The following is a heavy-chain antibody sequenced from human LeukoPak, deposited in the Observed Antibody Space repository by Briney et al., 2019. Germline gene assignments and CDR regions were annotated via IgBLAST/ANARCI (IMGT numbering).Heavy chain of an antibody. CDR2: INTAGSST. J-gene: IGHJ2*01. CDR3: ARDSGWTTFEL. CDR1: GFTFSSYE. Sequence: GGSLRLSCAASGFTFSSYEMNWVRQAPGKGLEWVSRINTAGSSTSYANSVKGRFTISRDNAKNTLYLQMNSLRAEDTAVYYCARDSGWTTFELGGRGTLVTVSS. V-gene: IGHV3-74*01. D-gene: IGHD3/OR15-3a*01.